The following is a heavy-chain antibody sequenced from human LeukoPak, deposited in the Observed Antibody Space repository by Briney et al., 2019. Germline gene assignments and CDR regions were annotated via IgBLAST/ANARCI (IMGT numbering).Heavy chain of an antibody. Sequence: PGGSLRLSCSASGFTFKSYAMHWVRQAPGKGLEWVAVIAIDGINKLYADSVKGRVSLSRDNSKNTVYLQMSSLRVADTGVYYCGRGFSNWSLDYWGQGTLITV. CDR3: GRGFSNWSLDY. D-gene: IGHD6-13*01. CDR1: GFTFKSYA. J-gene: IGHJ4*02. CDR2: IAIDGINK. V-gene: IGHV3-30-3*01.